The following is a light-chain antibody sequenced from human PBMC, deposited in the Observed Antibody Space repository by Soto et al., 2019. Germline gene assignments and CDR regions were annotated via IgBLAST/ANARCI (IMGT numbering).Light chain of an antibody. Sequence: EIMLTQSPGTLSLSPGERATLSCRASQSVSSSYLAGYQQQPGQAPRLLIYGASSRATGIPDRFSGSGSGTDFTLTISRLEPEDFAVYYCQQYGSIPWTFGQGTKV. CDR1: QSVSSSY. CDR2: GAS. J-gene: IGKJ1*01. V-gene: IGKV3-20*01. CDR3: QQYGSIPWT.